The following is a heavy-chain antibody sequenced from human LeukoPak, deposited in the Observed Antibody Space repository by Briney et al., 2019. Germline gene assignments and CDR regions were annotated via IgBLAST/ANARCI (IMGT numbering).Heavy chain of an antibody. D-gene: IGHD3-10*01. CDR2: IYSGGST. Sequence: GGSLRLSCAASGFTVSSNYMSWVRQAPGKGLEWVSVIYSGGSTYYADSVKGRFTISRDNSKNTLYLQVNSLRAEDTAVYYCARDSRGVKNTPFDYWGQGTLVTVSS. J-gene: IGHJ4*02. CDR1: GFTVSSNY. CDR3: ARDSRGVKNTPFDY. V-gene: IGHV3-53*01.